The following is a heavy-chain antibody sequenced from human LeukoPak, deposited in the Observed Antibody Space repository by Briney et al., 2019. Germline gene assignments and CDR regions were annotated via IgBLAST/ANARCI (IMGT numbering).Heavy chain of an antibody. V-gene: IGHV3-23*01. D-gene: IGHD3-22*01. J-gene: IGHJ4*02. CDR2: ISGSGGST. Sequence: GGSLRLSCAASGFTFSSYAMSWVRQAPGKGLEWVSEISGSGGSTYYADSVKGRFTISRDDSKETLYLQMNSLRAEDTAVYYCAKEFLRYYDSSGYYEDGGGGFDYWGQGTLVTVSS. CDR3: AKEFLRYYDSSGYYEDGGGGFDY. CDR1: GFTFSSYA.